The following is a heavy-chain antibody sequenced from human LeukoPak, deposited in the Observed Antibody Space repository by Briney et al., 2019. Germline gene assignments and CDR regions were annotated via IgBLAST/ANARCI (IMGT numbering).Heavy chain of an antibody. Sequence: PSETLSLTCTVSGGSISSYYWGWIRQPAGKGLEWIGRIYTSGSTNYNPSLKSRVTISVDTSKNQFSLKLSSVTAADTAVYYCARQDAPYDSSINYYYYGMDVWGQGTTVTVSS. D-gene: IGHD3-22*01. CDR3: ARQDAPYDSSINYYYYGMDV. J-gene: IGHJ6*02. CDR2: IYTSGST. CDR1: GGSISSYY. V-gene: IGHV4-4*07.